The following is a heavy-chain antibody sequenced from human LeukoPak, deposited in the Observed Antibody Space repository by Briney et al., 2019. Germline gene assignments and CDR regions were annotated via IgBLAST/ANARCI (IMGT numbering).Heavy chain of an antibody. Sequence: PGGSLRLSCTASGFTFGDYAMSWVRQAPGKGLEWVGFIRSKAYGGTTEYAASVKGRFTISRDDSKSIAYLQMNSLKTEDAAVYYCTREASYELGYWGQGTLVTASS. CDR2: IRSKAYGGTT. D-gene: IGHD5-12*01. V-gene: IGHV3-49*04. J-gene: IGHJ4*02. CDR1: GFTFGDYA. CDR3: TREASYELGY.